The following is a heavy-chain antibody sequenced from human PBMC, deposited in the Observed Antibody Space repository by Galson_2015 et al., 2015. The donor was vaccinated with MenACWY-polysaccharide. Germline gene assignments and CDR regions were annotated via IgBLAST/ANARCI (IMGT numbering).Heavy chain of an antibody. V-gene: IGHV3-23*01. D-gene: IGHD6-13*01. J-gene: IGHJ5*02. Sequence: SLRLSCAASAFAFANYDMTWVRQAPGMGLDWVSSITANSATTYYANSVKGRFTISRDNSKNTLYLHMNSLRAEDTAVYYCARDHRMGISGTYFGPWGQGTLVTVSS. CDR3: ARDHRMGISGTYFGP. CDR1: AFAFANYD. CDR2: ITANSATT.